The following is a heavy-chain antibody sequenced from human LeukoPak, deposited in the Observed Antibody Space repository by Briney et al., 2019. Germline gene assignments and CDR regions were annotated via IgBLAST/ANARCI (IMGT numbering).Heavy chain of an antibody. CDR1: GFTFSSYW. V-gene: IGHV3-7*01. CDR3: ARDKPIAVVPRPFDI. Sequence: GGSLRLSCAASGFTFSSYWMSWVRQAPGKGLEWVANIKQDGSEKYYVDSVKGRFTISRDNAKNSLYLQMNSLRAEDTAVYYCARDKPIAVVPRPFDIWGQGTMVTVS. D-gene: IGHD6-19*01. J-gene: IGHJ3*02. CDR2: IKQDGSEK.